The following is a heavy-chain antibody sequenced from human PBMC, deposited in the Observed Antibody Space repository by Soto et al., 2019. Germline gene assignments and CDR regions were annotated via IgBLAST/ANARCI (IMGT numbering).Heavy chain of an antibody. CDR2: IYPTSSDV. D-gene: IGHD1-26*01. J-gene: IGHJ4*02. Sequence: GASLKISCKASGYSFTTYWIGWVRQMPGKGLEWMGIIYPTSSDVRYSPSFQCQVTMSADTSISTAYLQWSSLKASATALYYCARHESGTARPDYWGQGTLVTVSS. CDR1: GYSFTTYW. CDR3: ARHESGTARPDY. V-gene: IGHV5-51*01.